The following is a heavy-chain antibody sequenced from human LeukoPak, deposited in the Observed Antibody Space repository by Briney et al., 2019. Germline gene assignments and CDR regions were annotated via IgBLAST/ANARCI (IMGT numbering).Heavy chain of an antibody. V-gene: IGHV4-34*01. CDR2: INHSGST. J-gene: IGHJ3*02. Sequence: SETLSLTCAVYGGSFSGYYWSWIRQPPGKGLEWIGEINHSGSTNYNPSLKSRVTISVDTSKNQFSLKLTSVTAADMAVYYCARERYRYDILTGYYHDAYDIWGHGTMVIVSS. CDR1: GGSFSGYY. CDR3: ARERYRYDILTGYYHDAYDI. D-gene: IGHD3-9*01.